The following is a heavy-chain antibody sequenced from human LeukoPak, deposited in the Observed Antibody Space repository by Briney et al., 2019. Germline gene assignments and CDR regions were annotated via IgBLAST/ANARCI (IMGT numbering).Heavy chain of an antibody. D-gene: IGHD1-7*01. V-gene: IGHV3-23*01. CDR3: AKDRGITGTTLDI. CDR1: GFTFSSYA. J-gene: IGHJ3*02. Sequence: GGSLRLSCAASGFTFSSYAMSWVRQAPGKGLEWVSAISGSGGSTYYADSVKGRFTISRDNSKNTLYLQMNSLRAEDTVVYYCAKDRGITGTTLDIWGQGTMVTVSS. CDR2: ISGSGGST.